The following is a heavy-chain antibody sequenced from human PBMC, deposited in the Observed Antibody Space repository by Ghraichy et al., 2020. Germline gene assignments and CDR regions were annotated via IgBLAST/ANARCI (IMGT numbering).Heavy chain of an antibody. V-gene: IGHV4-4*07. CDR1: GGSISGYY. J-gene: IGHJ6*02. Sequence: SQTLSLTCTVSGGSISGYYWSWVRQPAGKGLGWIGRIYSSGGTNFKPSLESRVTMSVDTSKNQFSLKLSSVTAADTAVYYCARLWHGDYYYYGMDVWGQGTTVTVSS. CDR3: ARLWHGDYYYYGMDV. CDR2: IYSSGGT. D-gene: IGHD4-17*01.